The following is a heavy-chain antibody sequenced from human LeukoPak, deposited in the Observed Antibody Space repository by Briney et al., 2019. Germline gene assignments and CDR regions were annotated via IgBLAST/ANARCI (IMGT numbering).Heavy chain of an antibody. J-gene: IGHJ4*02. CDR1: GFTFSSYS. CDR3: ASQYTRSRNFDD. V-gene: IGHV3-21*01. D-gene: IGHD6-13*01. Sequence: GGSLRLSCAASGFTFSSYSMNWVRQAPGKGLEWVSSISSSSTYIYYADSVKGRFTVSRDNAKNSLYLQMNSLRAEDTAVYFCASQYTRSRNFDDWGQGTLVTVSS. CDR2: ISSSSTYI.